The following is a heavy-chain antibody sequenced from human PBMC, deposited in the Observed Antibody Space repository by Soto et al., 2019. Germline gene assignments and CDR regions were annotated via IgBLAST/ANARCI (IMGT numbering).Heavy chain of an antibody. Sequence: PGGSLRLSCAASGFTFSSYAMSWVRQAPGKGLEWVSTISGSGGSTYYADSVKGRFTISRDNSKNTLYLQMNSLRAEDTAVYYCAKYSGPWLSYFDYWGQGTLVTVSS. CDR3: AKYSGPWLSYFDY. J-gene: IGHJ4*02. CDR2: ISGSGGST. CDR1: GFTFSSYA. D-gene: IGHD3-9*01. V-gene: IGHV3-23*01.